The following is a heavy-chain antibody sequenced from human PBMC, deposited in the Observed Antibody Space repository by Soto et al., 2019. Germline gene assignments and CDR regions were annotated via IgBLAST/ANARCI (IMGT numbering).Heavy chain of an antibody. V-gene: IGHV1-69*02. Sequence: QVQLVQSGAEVKRPGSSVKVSCKASGDTFNFYSINWVRQAPGVGLEWMGRVNPIVSMSNYAQKFQGRVTMTADKSTSTAYMELSSLRSEDTAIYYCASSYGSGYRAFDYWGQGAPVTVSS. CDR2: VNPIVSMS. D-gene: IGHD3-10*01. CDR3: ASSYGSGYRAFDY. J-gene: IGHJ4*02. CDR1: GDTFNFYS.